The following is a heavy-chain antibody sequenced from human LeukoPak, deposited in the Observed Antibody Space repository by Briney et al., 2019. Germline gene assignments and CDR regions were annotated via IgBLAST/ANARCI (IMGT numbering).Heavy chain of an antibody. D-gene: IGHD5-12*01. CDR1: GYTFTSYA. CDR2: INTNTGNP. Sequence: ASVKVSCKASGYTFTSYAMNWVRQAPGQGLEWMGWINTNTGNPTYAQGFTGRFVFSLDTSVSTAYLQISSLKAEDTAVYYCTSDGYNYYYYMDVWGKGTTVTVSS. CDR3: TSDGYNYYYYMDV. J-gene: IGHJ6*03. V-gene: IGHV7-4-1*02.